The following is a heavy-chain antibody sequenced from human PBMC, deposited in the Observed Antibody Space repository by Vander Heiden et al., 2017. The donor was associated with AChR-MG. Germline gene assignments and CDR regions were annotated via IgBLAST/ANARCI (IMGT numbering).Heavy chain of an antibody. V-gene: IGHV3-33*01. D-gene: IGHD3-22*01. CDR2: IWYDGSNK. Sequence: QVQLVESGGGVVQPGRSMRLSCAASGFTFSSYGMHWVRQAPGKGLEWVAVIWYDGSNKYYADSVKGRVTISRDNSKNTLYLQMNSLRAEDTAVYYCARARGYYDSSGYDDAFDIWGQGTMVTVSS. CDR1: GFTFSSYG. J-gene: IGHJ3*02. CDR3: ARARGYYDSSGYDDAFDI.